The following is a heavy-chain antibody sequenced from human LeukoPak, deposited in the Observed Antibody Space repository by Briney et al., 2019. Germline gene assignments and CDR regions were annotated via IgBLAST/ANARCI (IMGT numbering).Heavy chain of an antibody. CDR1: GYTFTSYD. V-gene: IGHV1-8*03. D-gene: IGHD3-10*01. CDR2: MNPNSGNT. CDR3: ARDGSGQYNWFDP. Sequence: ASVKVSCKSSGYTFTSYDINWVRQAPGQGLEWMGWMNPNSGNTGYAQKFQGRVTITADESTSTAYMELSSLRSEDTAVYYCARDGSGQYNWFDPWGQGTLVTVSS. J-gene: IGHJ5*02.